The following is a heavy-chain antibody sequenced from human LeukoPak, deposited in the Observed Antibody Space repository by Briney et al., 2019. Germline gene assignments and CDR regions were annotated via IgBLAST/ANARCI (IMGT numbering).Heavy chain of an antibody. CDR3: AKEDSFGSSPVVDY. CDR1: GFTFSSHA. Sequence: GGSLRLSCAASGFTFSSHAMSWVRQAPGEGLEWVSAISGSGGTTYYGDSVKGRFTISRDNSKNTLHLQMNSLRAEDTAVYYCAKEDSFGSSPVVDYWGQGTLVTVSS. V-gene: IGHV3-23*01. D-gene: IGHD6-13*01. J-gene: IGHJ4*02. CDR2: ISGSGGTT.